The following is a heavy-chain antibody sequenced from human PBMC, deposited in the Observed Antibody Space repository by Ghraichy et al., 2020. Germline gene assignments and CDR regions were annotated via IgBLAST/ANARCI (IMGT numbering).Heavy chain of an antibody. Sequence: SVKVSCKASGGTFSSYAISWVRQAPGQGLEWMGGIIPIFGTANYAQKFQGRVTITADESTSTAYMELSSLGSEDTAVYYCAGGPYYYYGMDVWGQGTTVTVSS. V-gene: IGHV1-69*13. J-gene: IGHJ6*02. CDR3: AGGPYYYYGMDV. CDR2: IIPIFGTA. CDR1: GGTFSSYA. D-gene: IGHD4-23*01.